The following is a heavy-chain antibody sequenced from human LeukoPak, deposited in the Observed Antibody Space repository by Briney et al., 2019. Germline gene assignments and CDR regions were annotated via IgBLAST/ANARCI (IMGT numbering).Heavy chain of an antibody. D-gene: IGHD3-22*01. CDR1: GFTFSSYE. Sequence: PPGGSLRLSCAASGFTFSSYEMNWVRQAPGKGLEWVSYISSSGSTIYYADSVKGRFTISRDNAKNSLYLQMNSLRAEDTAVYYCARDQVEYYYDSSGYYSTDAFDIWGQGTMVTVSS. J-gene: IGHJ3*02. CDR2: ISSSGSTI. CDR3: ARDQVEYYYDSSGYYSTDAFDI. V-gene: IGHV3-48*03.